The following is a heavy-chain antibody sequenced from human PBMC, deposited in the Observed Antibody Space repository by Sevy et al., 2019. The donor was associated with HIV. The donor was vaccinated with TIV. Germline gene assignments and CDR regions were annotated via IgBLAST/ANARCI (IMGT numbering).Heavy chain of an antibody. D-gene: IGHD3-9*01. V-gene: IGHV3-30*02. J-gene: IGHJ6*02. CDR1: GFTFSSYG. Sequence: GGSLRLSCAASGFTFSSYGMHWIRQAPGKGLEWVAFIRYDGSNKYYADSVKGRFTISRDNSKNTLYLQMNSLRAEDTAVYYCAKDQLPILTGYSQYYYYYSMDVWGQGTTVTVSS. CDR2: IRYDGSNK. CDR3: AKDQLPILTGYSQYYYYYSMDV.